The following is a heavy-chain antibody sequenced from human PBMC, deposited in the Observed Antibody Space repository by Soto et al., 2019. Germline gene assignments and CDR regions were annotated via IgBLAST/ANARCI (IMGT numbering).Heavy chain of an antibody. J-gene: IGHJ5*01. CDR2: FYYSGST. D-gene: IGHD3-9*01. CDR1: GGSISSSSYY. Sequence: QLQLQESGPGLVKPSETLSLTCTVSGGSISSSSYYWGWIRQPPGKGLEWIGSFYYSGSTYYNPYPKRRVXTXVXPSKNPFSLTLSSVTAADTAVYCCARPRGTIAPPDSWGQGTLVTVSS. V-gene: IGHV4-39*01. CDR3: ARPRGTIAPPDS.